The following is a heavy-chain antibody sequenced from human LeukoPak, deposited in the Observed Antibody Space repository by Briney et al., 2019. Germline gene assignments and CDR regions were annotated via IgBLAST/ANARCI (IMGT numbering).Heavy chain of an antibody. J-gene: IGHJ4*02. CDR1: GGTFSSYA. CDR2: IIPIFGTA. D-gene: IGHD1-26*01. CDR3: ARGQPNIVGATNFDY. V-gene: IGHV1-69*13. Sequence: ASVKVSCKASGGTFSSYAISGVRQAPGQGLEWMGGIIPIFGTANYAQKFQGRVTITADESTSTAYMELSSLRSEDTAVYYCARGQPNIVGATNFDYWGQGTLVTVSS.